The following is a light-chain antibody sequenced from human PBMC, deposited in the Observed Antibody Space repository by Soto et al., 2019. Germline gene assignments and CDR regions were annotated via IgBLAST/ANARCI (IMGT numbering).Light chain of an antibody. CDR3: SSYTTSNTRQIV. CDR1: SSDVGGYNY. J-gene: IGLJ1*01. Sequence: SALTQPASVSGSPGQSITISCTGTSSDVGGYNYVSWYQHHPGKAPKLMIYDVSNRPSGVSNRFSGSKSGNTASLTISGLQSEDEADYYCSSYTTSNTRQIVFGTGTKLTVL. CDR2: DVS. V-gene: IGLV2-14*03.